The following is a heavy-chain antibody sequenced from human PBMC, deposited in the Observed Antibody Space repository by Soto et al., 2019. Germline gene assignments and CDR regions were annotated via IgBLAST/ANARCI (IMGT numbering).Heavy chain of an antibody. V-gene: IGHV3-23*01. CDR1: GFTFSSYA. J-gene: IGHJ4*02. CDR3: AREIAAAGTSTFDY. D-gene: IGHD6-13*01. Sequence: GGSLRLSCAASGFTFSSYAMSWVRQAPGKGLEWVSAISGSGGSTYYADSVKGRFTISRDNAKNSLYLQMNSLRAEDTAVYYCAREIAAAGTSTFDYWGQGTLVTVSS. CDR2: ISGSGGST.